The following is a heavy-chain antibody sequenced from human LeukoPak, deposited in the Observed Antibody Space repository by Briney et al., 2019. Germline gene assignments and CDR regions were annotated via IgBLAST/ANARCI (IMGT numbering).Heavy chain of an antibody. J-gene: IGHJ4*02. CDR1: GFTFSSYA. CDR2: ISGSGGST. V-gene: IGHV3-23*01. CDR3: AKDLGKGCGSGSFNY. D-gene: IGHD3-10*01. Sequence: PGGSLRLSCAASGFTFSSYAMSWVRQAPGKGLEWVSAISGSGGSTYYADSVKGRFTISRDNSKNTLYLQMNSLRAEDTAVYYCAKDLGKGCGSGSFNYWGQGTLVTVSS.